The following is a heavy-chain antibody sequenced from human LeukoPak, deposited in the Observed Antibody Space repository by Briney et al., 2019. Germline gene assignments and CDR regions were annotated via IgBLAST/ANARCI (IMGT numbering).Heavy chain of an antibody. Sequence: SETLSFTCAVYGGSFSGYYWSWIRQPPGNGLEWIGEINHSGSTNYNPSLKSRVTISVDTSKNQFSLKLSSVTAADTAVYYCASGGLEVELLLGFDYWGQGTLVTVSS. J-gene: IGHJ4*02. CDR1: GGSFSGYY. CDR2: INHSGST. CDR3: ASGGLEVELLLGFDY. V-gene: IGHV4-34*01. D-gene: IGHD1-26*01.